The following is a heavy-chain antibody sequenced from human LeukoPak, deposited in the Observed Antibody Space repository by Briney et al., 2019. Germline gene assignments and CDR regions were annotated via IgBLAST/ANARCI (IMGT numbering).Heavy chain of an antibody. Sequence: GGSRGLSVPASGFTFNDYMSWIRQAPGKGMDWISYINIGGTNTHYADSVKGRFTISRDNAKKSLYLEMNNLRAEDTAVYYCATDGAGFDTWGQGVLVTVSS. J-gene: IGHJ5*02. CDR1: GFTFNDY. CDR3: ATDGAGFDT. CDR2: INIGGTNT. V-gene: IGHV3-11*01.